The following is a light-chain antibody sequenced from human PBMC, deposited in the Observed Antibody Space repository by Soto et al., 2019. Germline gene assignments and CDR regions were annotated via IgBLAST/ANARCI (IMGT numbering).Light chain of an antibody. CDR3: QSYDSSLTVV. V-gene: IGLV1-40*01. J-gene: IGLJ2*01. Sequence: QSALTQPPSVSGAPGQRVIISCTGSTSNIGAGYDVQWYQQFPGTAPKLLVYGNVNRPSGVPDRFSGSKSGTSASLAITGLQAEDEADYYCQSYDSSLTVVFGGGTKVTVL. CDR1: TSNIGAGYD. CDR2: GNV.